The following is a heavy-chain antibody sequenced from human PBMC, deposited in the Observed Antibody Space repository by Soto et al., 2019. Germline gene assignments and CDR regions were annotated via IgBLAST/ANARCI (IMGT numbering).Heavy chain of an antibody. CDR3: AHLTPPHRVRSIAARPHAFDF. D-gene: IGHD6-6*01. Sequence: PGGSLRLSCAASGFTFSSYAMSWVRQAPGKGLEWVSAISGSGGSTYYADSVKGRFTISRDNSKNTLYLQMNSLRAEDTAVYYCAHLTPPHRVRSIAARPHAFDFWGQGTLVTVS. CDR2: ISGSGGST. CDR1: GFTFSSYA. V-gene: IGHV3-23*01. J-gene: IGHJ3*01.